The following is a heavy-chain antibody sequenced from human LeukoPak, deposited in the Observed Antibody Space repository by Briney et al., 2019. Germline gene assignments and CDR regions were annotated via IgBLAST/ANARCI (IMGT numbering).Heavy chain of an antibody. J-gene: IGHJ6*01. CDR3: AKMKGHPLPKYYMDV. D-gene: IGHD1-26*01. CDR2: ISGSVANT. Sequence: GGSLRLSCAASGFTFSGFAMSWVRRTPGKGLEWVSGISGSVANTLYADSVKGRFTISRDNSKNTLYQEMNSLRAEDTAIYYCAKMKGHPLPKYYMDVWGQGTTVTVSS. V-gene: IGHV3-23*01. CDR1: GFTFSGFA.